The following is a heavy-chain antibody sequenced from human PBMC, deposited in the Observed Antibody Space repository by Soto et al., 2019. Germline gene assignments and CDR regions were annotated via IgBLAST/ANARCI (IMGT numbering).Heavy chain of an antibody. J-gene: IGHJ4*02. CDR2: IYYSGST. V-gene: IGHV4-39*01. Sequence: SETLSLTCTVSGGSISSSSYYWGWIRQPPGKGLEWIGSIYYSGSTYYNPSLKSRVTISVDTSKNQFSLKLSSVTAADTAVYYCARQLYGDKLGTLVGYWGQGTLVTVSS. CDR3: ARQLYGDKLGTLVGY. CDR1: GGSISSSSYY. D-gene: IGHD4-17*01.